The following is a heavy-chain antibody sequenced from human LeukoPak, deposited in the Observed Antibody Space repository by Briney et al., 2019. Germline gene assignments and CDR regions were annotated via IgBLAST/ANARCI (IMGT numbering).Heavy chain of an antibody. D-gene: IGHD3-10*01. V-gene: IGHV3-11*04. J-gene: IGHJ4*02. Sequence: GGSLRLSCAASGFTFSDYYMSWIRQAPGKGLEWVSYISSSSSTIYYADSVKGRFTISRDNAKNSLFLQMNSLRAEDTAVYYCARVAGSGRFPDDYWGQGTQVTVSS. CDR3: ARVAGSGRFPDDY. CDR1: GFTFSDYY. CDR2: ISSSSSTI.